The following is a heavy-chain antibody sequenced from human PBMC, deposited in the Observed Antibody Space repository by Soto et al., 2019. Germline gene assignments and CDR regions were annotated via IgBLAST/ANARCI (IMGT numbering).Heavy chain of an antibody. CDR2: IYHSGST. Sequence: SETLSLTCAVSGGSISSGGYSWSWIRQPPGKGLEWIGYIYHSGSTYYNPSLKSRVTTSVDRSKNQFSLKLSSVTAADMAVYYCAAAYGDAPFDYWGQGTLVTVSS. V-gene: IGHV4-30-2*01. CDR1: GGSISSGGYS. J-gene: IGHJ4*02. CDR3: AAAYGDAPFDY. D-gene: IGHD4-17*01.